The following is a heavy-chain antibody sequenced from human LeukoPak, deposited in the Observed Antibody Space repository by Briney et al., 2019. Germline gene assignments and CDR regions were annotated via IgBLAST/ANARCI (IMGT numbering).Heavy chain of an antibody. CDR2: ISDSISGGST. CDR1: GLTFNNYA. J-gene: IGHJ5*02. V-gene: IGHV3-23*01. CDR3: AKDRTGYSYGYFLSP. Sequence: PGGSLRLSCAASGLTFNNYAMTWVRQAPGKGLEWVSTISDSISGGSTYYADSVKGRFTNSRDNSKNTLYLQMNILRAEDTAVYYCAKDRTGYSYGYFLSPWGQGTLVTVPS. D-gene: IGHD5-18*01.